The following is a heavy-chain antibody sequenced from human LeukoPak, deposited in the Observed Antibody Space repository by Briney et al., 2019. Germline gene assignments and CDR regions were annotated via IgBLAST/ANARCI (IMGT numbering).Heavy chain of an antibody. CDR3: ARGFCSGGSCYYYFDY. Sequence: SETLYLTCAVYGGSFSGYYWSWIRQPPGKGLEWIGEINHSGSTNYNPSLKSRVTISVDTSKNQFSLKLSSVTAADTAVYYCARGFCSGGSCYYYFDYWGQGTLVTVSS. J-gene: IGHJ4*02. CDR1: GGSFSGYY. CDR2: INHSGST. D-gene: IGHD2-15*01. V-gene: IGHV4-34*01.